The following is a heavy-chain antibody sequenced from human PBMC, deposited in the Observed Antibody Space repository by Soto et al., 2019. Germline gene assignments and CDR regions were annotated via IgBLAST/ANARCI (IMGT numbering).Heavy chain of an antibody. V-gene: IGHV3-23*01. Sequence: EVQLLESGGGLVQPGGSLRLSCAASGFTFNIYAMSWVRQAPGKGLEWVSAISGSGGGTYYADSVEGRFTISRDNSTDTLTLQMSSLGVEDTAVYYCANYGYGSSVRLLRSFQLWGQGNLVSVSS. CDR3: ANYGYGSSVRLLRSFQL. D-gene: IGHD3-22*01. CDR2: ISGSGGGT. CDR1: GFTFNIYA. J-gene: IGHJ1*01.